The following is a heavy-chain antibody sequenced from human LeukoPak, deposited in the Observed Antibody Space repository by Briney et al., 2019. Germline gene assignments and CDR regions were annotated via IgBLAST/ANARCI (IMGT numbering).Heavy chain of an antibody. CDR1: GDSVSTTIYY. J-gene: IGHJ3*02. Sequence: SETLSLTCTVSGDSVSTTIYYWGWIRQPPGRGLECIGSIYYSGSTYYNPSLKSRATILVDTSRNQFSLKLSSVTAADTAVYYCAGIFPIIGYCSSSSCPASFDIWGQGTMVTVSS. CDR2: IYYSGST. D-gene: IGHD2-2*01. CDR3: AGIFPIIGYCSSSSCPASFDI. V-gene: IGHV4-39*07.